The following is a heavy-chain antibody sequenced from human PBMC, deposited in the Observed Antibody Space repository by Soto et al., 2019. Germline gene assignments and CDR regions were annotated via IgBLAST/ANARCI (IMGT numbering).Heavy chain of an antibody. D-gene: IGHD5-18*01. Sequence: GGSLTLSCAASGFTFSSYAMSWVRQAPGKGLEWVSAISGSGGSTYYADSVKGRFTISRDNSKNTLYLQMNSLRAEDTAVYYCAKEWAAMVTDYSYYGMDVWGQATTVTVSS. J-gene: IGHJ6*02. CDR3: AKEWAAMVTDYSYYGMDV. CDR2: ISGSGGST. CDR1: GFTFSSYA. V-gene: IGHV3-23*01.